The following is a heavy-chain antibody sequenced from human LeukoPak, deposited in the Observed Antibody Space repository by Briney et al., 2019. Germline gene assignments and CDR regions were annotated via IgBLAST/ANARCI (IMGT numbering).Heavy chain of an antibody. V-gene: IGHV4-38-2*01. CDR2: INHSGST. Sequence: KPSETLSLTCAVSGYSISSGYYWGWIRQPPGKGLEWIGEINHSGSTNYNPSLKSRVTISVDTSKNQFSLKLSSVTAADTAVYYCARGFRIVSRFDYWGQGTLVTVSS. D-gene: IGHD2-15*01. J-gene: IGHJ4*02. CDR1: GYSISSGYY. CDR3: ARGFRIVSRFDY.